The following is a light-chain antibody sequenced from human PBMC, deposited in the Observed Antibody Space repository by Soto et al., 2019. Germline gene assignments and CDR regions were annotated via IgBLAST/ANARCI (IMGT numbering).Light chain of an antibody. Sequence: QSALTQPASMSGSPGQSITISCTGTSSDVGSYNLVSWYQQFPDKAPKLIIYDGSERPSGVSDRFSGSKSGNTASLTISGLPTKDEAEYPCSSYAPSSSFAYVFGTGTKPTVL. V-gene: IGLV2-23*03. CDR1: SSDVGSYNL. CDR3: SSYAPSSSFAYV. J-gene: IGLJ1*01. CDR2: DGS.